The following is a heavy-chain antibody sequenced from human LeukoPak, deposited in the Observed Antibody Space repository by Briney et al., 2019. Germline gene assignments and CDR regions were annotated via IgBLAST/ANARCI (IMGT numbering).Heavy chain of an antibody. Sequence: GGSLRLSCAASGFTFDDYGMSWVRQAPGKGLEWVSGINWNGGSTGYADSVKGRFTISRDNAKNSLYLQMNSLRAEDTALYYCAKDLTSTTGYYMDVWGKGTTVTVSS. D-gene: IGHD4-17*01. CDR3: AKDLTSTTGYYMDV. J-gene: IGHJ6*03. CDR1: GFTFDDYG. CDR2: INWNGGST. V-gene: IGHV3-20*04.